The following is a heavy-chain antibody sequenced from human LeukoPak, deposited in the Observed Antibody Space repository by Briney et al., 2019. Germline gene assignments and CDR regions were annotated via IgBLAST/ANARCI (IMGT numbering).Heavy chain of an antibody. V-gene: IGHV3-33*08. Sequence: PGGSLRLSCAASGFTFSTYWMSWVRQAPGKGLEWVAVIWYDGSNKYYADSVKGRFTISRDNSKNTLYLQMNSLRAEDTAVYYCARDRWHAGRFDYWGQGTLVTVSS. J-gene: IGHJ4*02. CDR3: ARDRWHAGRFDY. D-gene: IGHD2-15*01. CDR1: GFTFSTYW. CDR2: IWYDGSNK.